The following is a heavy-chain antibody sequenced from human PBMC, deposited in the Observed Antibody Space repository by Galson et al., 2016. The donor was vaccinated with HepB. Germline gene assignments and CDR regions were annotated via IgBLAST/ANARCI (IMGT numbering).Heavy chain of an antibody. CDR3: ARVFGSGYFQY. CDR2: IYYSGST. V-gene: IGHV4-31*03. D-gene: IGHD3-10*01. J-gene: IGHJ4*02. CDR1: GGSISNGGYY. Sequence: TLSLTCTVSGGSISNGGYYWSWIRQHPGKGLEWIGYIYYSGSTFYNPSLKSRLTISIDTSKNQFSLKLTSVTAADTAVYYCARVFGSGYFQYWGQGALVTVSS.